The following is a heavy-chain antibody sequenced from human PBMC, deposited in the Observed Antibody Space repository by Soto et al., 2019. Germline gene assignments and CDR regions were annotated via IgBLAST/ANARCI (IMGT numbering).Heavy chain of an antibody. Sequence: VKSSCKAPVYSLTSYYIQLVRQAPGQGLEWMGWISPLSGVTNYAQRFQGRVTFTTDTSVNTAYMELRWLRAGDTALYFCAREFDSGDFGLELWGQGTTVTVSS. D-gene: IGHD4-17*01. CDR1: VYSLTSYY. V-gene: IGHV1-2*02. J-gene: IGHJ6*02. CDR2: ISPLSGVT. CDR3: AREFDSGDFGLEL.